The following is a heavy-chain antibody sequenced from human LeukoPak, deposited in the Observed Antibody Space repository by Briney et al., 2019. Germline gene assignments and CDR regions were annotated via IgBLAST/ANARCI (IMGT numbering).Heavy chain of an antibody. J-gene: IGHJ4*02. Sequence: SETLSLTCAVYGGCFSGYYWSWIRQPPGKGLEWIGEINHSGSTNYNPSLKSRVTISVDTSKNQFSLKLSSVTAADTAVYYCARDGYSSSSIDYWGQGTLVTVSS. D-gene: IGHD6-13*01. CDR3: ARDGYSSSSIDY. CDR2: INHSGST. V-gene: IGHV4-34*01. CDR1: GGCFSGYY.